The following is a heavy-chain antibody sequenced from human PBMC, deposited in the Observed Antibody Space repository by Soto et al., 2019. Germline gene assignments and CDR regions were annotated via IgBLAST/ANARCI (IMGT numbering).Heavy chain of an antibody. CDR3: ASLPLDYHYYGMDV. CDR2: ISSSSRNT. D-gene: IGHD3-10*01. V-gene: IGHV3-48*02. CDR1: GFTFSNND. Sequence: PGGSLRLSCAASGFTFSNNDMNWVRQAPGKGREWVSFISSSSRNTYYADSVKGRFTISRDNAKNSLYLQMNSLRDEDTAVYYCASLPLDYHYYGMDVWGQGTTVTVSS. J-gene: IGHJ6*02.